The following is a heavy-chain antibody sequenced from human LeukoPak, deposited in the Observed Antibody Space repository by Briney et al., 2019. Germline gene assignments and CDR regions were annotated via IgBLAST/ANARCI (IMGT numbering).Heavy chain of an antibody. D-gene: IGHD5-18*01. V-gene: IGHV3-21*01. CDR2: ISSSSTYI. J-gene: IGHJ6*02. CDR1: GFTFSSYS. CDR3: ARDLGVQLSYYYGMDV. Sequence: GGSLRLSCAASGFTFSSYSMNWVRQAPGKGLEWVSSISSSSTYIYYADSVKGRFTISRDNAKNSLYLQMNSLRAEDTAVYYCARDLGVQLSYYYGMDVWGQGTTVTVSS.